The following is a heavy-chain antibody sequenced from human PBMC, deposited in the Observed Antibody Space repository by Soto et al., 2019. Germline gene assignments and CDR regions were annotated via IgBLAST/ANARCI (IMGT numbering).Heavy chain of an antibody. D-gene: IGHD2-21*02. J-gene: IGHJ3*02. CDR3: ASIQAYCGGDCYSVAFDI. CDR2: INSDGSST. CDR1: GFTFSSYW. Sequence: GGSLRLSCAASGFTFSSYWMHWVRQAPGKGLVWVSRINSDGSSTSYADSVKGRFTISRDNAKNTLYLQMNSLRAEDKAAYYCASIQAYCGGDCYSVAFDIWGQGTMVTVSS. V-gene: IGHV3-74*01.